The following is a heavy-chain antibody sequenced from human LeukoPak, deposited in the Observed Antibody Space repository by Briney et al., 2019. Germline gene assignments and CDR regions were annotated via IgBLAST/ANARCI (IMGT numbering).Heavy chain of an antibody. CDR3: ARDDSSGYYYDY. J-gene: IGHJ4*02. V-gene: IGHV4-34*01. CDR1: GGSFSGYY. Sequence: SETLSLTCAVYGGSFSGYYWSWIRQPPGKGLGWIGEINHSGSTNYNPSLKSRVTISVDTSKNQFSLKLSSVTAADTAVYYCARDDSSGYYYDYWGQGTLVTVSS. D-gene: IGHD3-22*01. CDR2: INHSGST.